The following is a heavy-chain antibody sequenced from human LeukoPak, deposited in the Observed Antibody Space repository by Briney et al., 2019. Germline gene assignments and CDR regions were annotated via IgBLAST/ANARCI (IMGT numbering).Heavy chain of an antibody. CDR3: EGDGYCSGGSCYQNWFDP. Sequence: SVKVSCKASGGTFSSYAISWVRQAPGQGLEWMGGIIPIFGTANYAQKFQGRVTITADESTSTAYMELSSLRSEDTAVYYCEGDGYCSGGSCYQNWFDPWGQGTLVTVSS. CDR1: GGTFSSYA. CDR2: IIPIFGTA. V-gene: IGHV1-69*13. D-gene: IGHD2-15*01. J-gene: IGHJ5*02.